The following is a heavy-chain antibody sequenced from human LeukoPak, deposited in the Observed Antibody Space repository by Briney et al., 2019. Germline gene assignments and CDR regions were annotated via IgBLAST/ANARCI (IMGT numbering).Heavy chain of an antibody. Sequence: GGSLRLSCAASGFTIISTYLSWVRQAPGKGLEWVSVIYSGGSTYYADSVKGRFTISRDISKSTVYLQMNSLRAEGTAVYYCARVRLGIGDYWGQGTLVTVSS. CDR1: GFTIISTY. J-gene: IGHJ4*02. V-gene: IGHV3-66*01. CDR3: ARVRLGIGDY. D-gene: IGHD7-27*01. CDR2: IYSGGST.